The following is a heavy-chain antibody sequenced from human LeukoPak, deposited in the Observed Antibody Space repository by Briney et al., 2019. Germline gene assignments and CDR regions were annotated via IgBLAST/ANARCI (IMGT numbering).Heavy chain of an antibody. J-gene: IGHJ4*02. D-gene: IGHD5-12*01. CDR1: GGSISSYY. Sequence: SETLSLTCTVSGGSISSYYWSWIRQPPGKGLEWIGYNHYSGRTNYNPSLKSRVTISVDTSKNQFFLKLSSVTAADSAVYYCARAGYSGYDLDYWGQGSLVTVSS. V-gene: IGHV4-59*01. CDR3: ARAGYSGYDLDY. CDR2: NHYSGRT.